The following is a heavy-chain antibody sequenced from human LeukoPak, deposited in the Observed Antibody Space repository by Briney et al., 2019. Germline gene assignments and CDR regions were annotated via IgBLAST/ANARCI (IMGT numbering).Heavy chain of an antibody. CDR1: GFTFEKYW. V-gene: IGHV3-7*01. D-gene: IGHD2-8*01. J-gene: IGHJ4*02. CDR2: INQDGRVK. CDR3: ARGSDYSNGNIYEDDFEY. Sequence: GGSLRLPCAASGFTFEKYWMDWVRQAPGKGLEWVAQINQDGRVKHYVDSVKGRFTISRDNAKNLVSLQMSSLRAEDTAVYYCARGSDYSNGNIYEDDFEYWGQGTLVTVSS.